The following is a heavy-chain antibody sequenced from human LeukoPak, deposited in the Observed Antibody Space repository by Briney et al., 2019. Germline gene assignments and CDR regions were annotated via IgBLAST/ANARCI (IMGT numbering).Heavy chain of an antibody. V-gene: IGHV3-7*01. J-gene: IGHJ4*02. D-gene: IGHD1-14*01. CDR1: GFTFSSYW. Sequence: PGGSLRLSCAASGFTFSSYWMSWVRQAPGKGLEWVANIKQDGSEKYYVDSVKGRFTISRDNAKNSLYLQMNSLRAEDTAVYYCARGRDPNPEDYFDYWGQRTLVTVSS. CDR2: IKQDGSEK. CDR3: ARGRDPNPEDYFDY.